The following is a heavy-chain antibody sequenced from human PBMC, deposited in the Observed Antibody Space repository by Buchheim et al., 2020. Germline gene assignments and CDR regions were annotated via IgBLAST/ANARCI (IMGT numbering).Heavy chain of an antibody. CDR2: INHSGST. CDR1: GGSFSGYY. V-gene: IGHV4-34*01. CDR3: ARNVRRNSQKCYDY. Sequence: QVQLQQWGAGLLKPSETLSLTCAVYGGSFSGYYWCWIRQPPGKGLEWIGDINHSGSTNYNPSLKSRVTISVDTSKNQFSLKLSYVTAADTAVYYCARNVRRNSQKCYDYWGQGTL. D-gene: IGHD4-23*01. J-gene: IGHJ4*02.